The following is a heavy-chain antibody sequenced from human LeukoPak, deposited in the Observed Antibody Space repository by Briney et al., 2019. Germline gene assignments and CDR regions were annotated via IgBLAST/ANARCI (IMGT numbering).Heavy chain of an antibody. Sequence: AGGSLRLSCTASGFTYSSYSMNWVRQAPGKGLEWVSYISSSTGTRFYADSVKGRFTISRDNAKDSVYLQMNSLRAEDTAVYFCARGHGDYAFFDNWGQGTLVTVSS. J-gene: IGHJ4*02. V-gene: IGHV3-48*01. CDR2: ISSSTGTR. D-gene: IGHD4-17*01. CDR1: GFTYSSYS. CDR3: ARGHGDYAFFDN.